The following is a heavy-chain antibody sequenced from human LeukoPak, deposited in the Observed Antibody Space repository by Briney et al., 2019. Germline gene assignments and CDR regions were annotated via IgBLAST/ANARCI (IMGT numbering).Heavy chain of an antibody. V-gene: IGHV4-59*08. CDR2: IYYSGST. J-gene: IGHJ4*02. D-gene: IGHD4-17*01. CDR3: ASNLYGDYYFDY. CDR1: GGSISSYY. Sequence: PSETLSLTCTVSGGSISSYYWSWIRQPPGKGLEWIGYIYYSGSTNYNPSLKSRVTISVDTSKNQFSLKLSSVTAADTAVYYCASNLYGDYYFDYWGQGTLVTVSS.